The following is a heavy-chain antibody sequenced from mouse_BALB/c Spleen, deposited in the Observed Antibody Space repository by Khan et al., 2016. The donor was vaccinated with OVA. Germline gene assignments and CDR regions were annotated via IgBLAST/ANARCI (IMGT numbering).Heavy chain of an antibody. Sequence: EVELVESGGGFVQPGGSLKLSCAASGFTFSSYGMSWVRQTPDNRLELVATINSNVGSTYYPDSVKGRFTISRDNAKNTLYLQMSSLKSEYIAMYYRASMARTRNWGQGTTLTVSS. CDR3: ASMARTRN. CDR1: GFTFSSYG. J-gene: IGHJ2*01. V-gene: IGHV5-6-3*01. CDR2: INSNVGST.